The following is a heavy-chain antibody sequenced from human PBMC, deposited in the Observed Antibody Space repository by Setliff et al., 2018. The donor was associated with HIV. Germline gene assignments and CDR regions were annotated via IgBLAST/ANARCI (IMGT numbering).Heavy chain of an antibody. D-gene: IGHD2-15*01. CDR1: GGTFSSYA. Sequence: SVNVSCKASGGTFSSYAISWVRQAPGQGLEWMGGIIPILGIANYAQKFQGRVTITADESTSTAYMELSSLRSEDTAVYYCARDLGYCSGGSCYSHFDYWGQGTLVTVSS. V-gene: IGHV1-69*10. CDR3: ARDLGYCSGGSCYSHFDY. CDR2: IIPILGIA. J-gene: IGHJ4*02.